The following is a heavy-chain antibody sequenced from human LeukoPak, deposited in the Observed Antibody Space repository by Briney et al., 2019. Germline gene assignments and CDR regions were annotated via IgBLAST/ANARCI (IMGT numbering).Heavy chain of an antibody. CDR3: AKGLQRMYYFDY. CDR1: GFTFSSYA. J-gene: IGHJ4*02. V-gene: IGHV3-23*01. Sequence: GGSLRLSCAASGFTFSSYAMSWVRQAPGKGLEWVSAISGSGGSTYYADSVKGRFTISRDNSRNTLYLQMNSLRAEDTAVYYCAKGLQRMYYFDYWGQGTLVTVSS. D-gene: IGHD4-11*01. CDR2: ISGSGGST.